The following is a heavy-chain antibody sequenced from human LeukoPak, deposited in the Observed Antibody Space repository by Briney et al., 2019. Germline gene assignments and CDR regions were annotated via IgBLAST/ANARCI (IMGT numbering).Heavy chain of an antibody. D-gene: IGHD2-2*02. CDR1: GGSFSGYY. V-gene: IGHV4-34*01. Sequence: PSETLSLTCAVYGGSFSGYYWSWIRQPPGKGLEWIGEINHSGSTNYNPSLKSRVTISVDTSKNQFSLKLSSVTAADTAVYYCAMFPPSPPRQLYQPLLYRGRDFWGQGTLVTVSS. J-gene: IGHJ4*02. CDR3: AMFPPSPPRQLYQPLLYRGRDF. CDR2: INHSGST.